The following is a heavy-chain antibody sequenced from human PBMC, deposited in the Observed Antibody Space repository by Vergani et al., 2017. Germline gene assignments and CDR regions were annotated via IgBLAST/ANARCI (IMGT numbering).Heavy chain of an antibody. Sequence: QVTLKESGPALVKPTQTLTLTCTFSGFSILTSEMCVSWIRHPPGKALEWLALMDWNDNKYFNTSLKTRLTIAKDASKNQVVLTMTNMDPVDTATYYCARILRRGRSGYDIFDFWGQGVMVTVAS. CDR1: GFSILTSEMC. CDR2: MDWNDNK. J-gene: IGHJ4*02. CDR3: ARILRRGRSGYDIFDF. V-gene: IGHV2-70*01. D-gene: IGHD5-12*01.